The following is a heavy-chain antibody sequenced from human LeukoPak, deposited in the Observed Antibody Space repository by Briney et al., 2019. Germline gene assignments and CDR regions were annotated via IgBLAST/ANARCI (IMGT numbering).Heavy chain of an antibody. V-gene: IGHV1-2*06. CDR3: ARWYYYDSSGQIT. Sequence: ASVKVSCKASGYTFTGYYMHWVRQAPGQGLERMGRINPNSGGTNYAQKFQGRVTMTRDTSISTAYMELSRLRSDDTAVYYCARWYYYDSSGQITWGQGTLVTVSS. CDR2: INPNSGGT. CDR1: GYTFTGYY. J-gene: IGHJ4*02. D-gene: IGHD3-22*01.